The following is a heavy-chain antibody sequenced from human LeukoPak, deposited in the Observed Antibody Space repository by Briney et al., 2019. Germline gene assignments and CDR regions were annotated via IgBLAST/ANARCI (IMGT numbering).Heavy chain of an antibody. CDR1: GYRFTSYW. V-gene: IGHV5-51*01. D-gene: IGHD6-6*01. CDR2: IYPGDSDT. J-gene: IGHJ4*02. CDR3: ARRDSSSAVGY. Sequence: LGESLKISRKGSGYRFTSYWIGGVRQMPGESLEWVGIIYPGDSDTRYRPSFQGQVTISADKTISTAYLQWSSLKASDTAMYYCARRDSSSAVGYWGQGTLVTVSS.